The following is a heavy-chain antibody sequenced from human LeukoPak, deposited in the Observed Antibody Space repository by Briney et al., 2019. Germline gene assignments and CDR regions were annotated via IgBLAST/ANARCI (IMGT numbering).Heavy chain of an antibody. CDR3: ARDQTSYGAPGFDP. D-gene: IGHD2/OR15-2a*01. CDR1: GGSISSYY. J-gene: IGHJ5*02. Sequence: SETLSLTCTVCGGSISSYYWSWIRQPPGKGLEWIGYINYSGSTNYNPSLRSRLTISVDTSNNQFSLRLTSVTAADTAVYYCARDQTSYGAPGFDPWGQGTPVSVSS. CDR2: INYSGST. V-gene: IGHV4-59*01.